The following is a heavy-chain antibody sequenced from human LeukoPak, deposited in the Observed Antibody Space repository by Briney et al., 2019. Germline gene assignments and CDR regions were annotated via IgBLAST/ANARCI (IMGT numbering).Heavy chain of an antibody. CDR2: INHSGST. CDR1: GGSFSGYY. J-gene: IGHJ4*02. Sequence: SETLSLTCAVYGGSFSGYYWSWIRQPPGKGLEWIGEINHSGSTNYNPSLKSRVTISVDTSKNQFSLTLSSVTAADTAVYYCARASYSYDISGWVPFDYWGQGTLVTVSS. D-gene: IGHD3-22*01. CDR3: ARASYSYDISGWVPFDY. V-gene: IGHV4-34*01.